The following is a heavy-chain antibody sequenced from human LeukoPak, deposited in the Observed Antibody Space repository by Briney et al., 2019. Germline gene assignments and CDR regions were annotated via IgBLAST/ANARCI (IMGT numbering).Heavy chain of an antibody. V-gene: IGHV4-38-2*02. CDR2: LYHSGST. J-gene: IGHJ4*02. Sequence: SETLSLTCTVSGYSISSGYYWGWIRQPPGKGLEWIGCLYHSGSTYYHPSLKSRVTISVDTSKNQFSLKLSSVTAADTAVYYCARETSLYGIRFNYYFDYWGQGTLVTVSS. CDR1: GYSISSGYY. CDR3: ARETSLYGIRFNYYFDY. D-gene: IGHD3-3*01.